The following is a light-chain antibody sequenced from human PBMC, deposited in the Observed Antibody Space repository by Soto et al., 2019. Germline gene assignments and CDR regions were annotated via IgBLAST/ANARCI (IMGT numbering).Light chain of an antibody. Sequence: EIVLTQSPGTLSLSPGERATLSCRASQSLSSTYLAWYQQKPGQAHRLLIYGASNRATGIPDRFSGSGSGTDFTLTINRLEPEDFAVYYCQQYGSSPLTFGQGTKVEIK. V-gene: IGKV3-20*01. CDR2: GAS. J-gene: IGKJ1*01. CDR3: QQYGSSPLT. CDR1: QSLSSTY.